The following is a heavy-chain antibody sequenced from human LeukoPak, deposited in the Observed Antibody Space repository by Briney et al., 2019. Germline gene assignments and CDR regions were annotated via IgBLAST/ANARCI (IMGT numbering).Heavy chain of an antibody. CDR2: INPNNGDT. CDR3: ARDRGRAMGVDY. V-gene: IGHV1-2*02. Sequence: ASVKVSCKASGYAFTGYYMHWVRQAPGQGLEWMGWINPNNGDTNYAQKFQGRVTMTRDTSISTAYMELSRLRSDDTAVYYCARDRGRAMGVDYWGQGTLVTVSS. CDR1: GYAFTGYY. D-gene: IGHD3-16*01. J-gene: IGHJ4*02.